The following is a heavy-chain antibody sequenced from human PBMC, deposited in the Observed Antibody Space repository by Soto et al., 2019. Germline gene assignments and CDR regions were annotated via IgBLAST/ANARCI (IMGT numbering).Heavy chain of an antibody. Sequence: EVQLLESGGALIQPGGSLRLSCVASGFSFSNYGMSWVRQAPGKGLEWVSGIRGNGGRAYYADSVKGRFTISRDNSKNTVYLQLNSLRAEDTAVYYCAKDLEWLLRLVENWGQGTLVTVSS. D-gene: IGHD3-22*01. CDR1: GFSFSNYG. CDR3: AKDLEWLLRLVEN. CDR2: IRGNGGRA. V-gene: IGHV3-23*01. J-gene: IGHJ4*02.